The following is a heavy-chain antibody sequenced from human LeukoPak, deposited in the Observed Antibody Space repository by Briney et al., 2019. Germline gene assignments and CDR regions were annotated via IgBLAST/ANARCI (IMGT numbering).Heavy chain of an antibody. CDR2: ISDIGSI. CDR1: GGSISSYY. Sequence: SETLSLTCTVSGGSISSYYWSWIRQPPGKGLEWIAYISDIGSINYNPSLQSRVAMSVDTSKNQFSLKLSSVTAADTAVYYCAGDISTRFDWYFDLWGRGTLVTVSS. CDR3: AGDISTRFDWYFDL. V-gene: IGHV4-59*12. D-gene: IGHD3-3*02. J-gene: IGHJ2*01.